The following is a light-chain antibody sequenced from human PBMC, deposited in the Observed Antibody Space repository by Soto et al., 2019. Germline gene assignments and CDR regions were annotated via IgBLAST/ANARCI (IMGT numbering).Light chain of an antibody. J-gene: IGLJ1*01. CDR2: DDN. CDR1: SSNIGGNS. CDR3: GSWASSLTASV. Sequence: QSVLTQPPSVSAAPGQKVTISCSGSSSNIGGNSVSWYQQLPGTAPKLLIYDDNKRPSGIPDRFSGSKSGTSATLGITGFQTGDEADYYCGSWASSLTASVFGTAPKLTVL. V-gene: IGLV1-51*01.